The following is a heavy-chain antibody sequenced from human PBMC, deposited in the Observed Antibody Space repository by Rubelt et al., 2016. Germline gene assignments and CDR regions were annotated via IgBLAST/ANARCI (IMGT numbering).Heavy chain of an antibody. J-gene: IGHJ5*02. D-gene: IGHD3-3*01. CDR3: ARDGGRMEWLP. Sequence: EARGGLVQPGGSLRLSCVASGFTVSSVWMHWVRQVPGKGLVWVSRINDDVSSTTTAYADSVKGRFTTSRDNARKSLYLQMNSLRDEDTAVYYCARDGGRMEWLPWGQGTLVTVSS. V-gene: IGHV3-74*01. CDR2: INDDVSST. CDR1: GFTVSSVW.